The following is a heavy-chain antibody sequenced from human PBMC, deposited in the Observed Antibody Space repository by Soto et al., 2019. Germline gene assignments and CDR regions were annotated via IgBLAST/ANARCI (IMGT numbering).Heavy chain of an antibody. D-gene: IGHD5-18*01. Sequence: PVGSLRLSCAASGFTFSSYEMNWVRQAPGKGLEWVSYISSSGSTIYYADSVKGRFTISRDNAKNSLYLQMNSLRAEDTAVYYCASLGYTAMVPFDIWGQGTMVTVSS. J-gene: IGHJ3*02. CDR3: ASLGYTAMVPFDI. CDR2: ISSSGSTI. CDR1: GFTFSSYE. V-gene: IGHV3-48*03.